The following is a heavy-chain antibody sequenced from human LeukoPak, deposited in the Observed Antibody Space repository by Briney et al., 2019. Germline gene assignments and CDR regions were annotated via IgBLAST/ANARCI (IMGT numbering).Heavy chain of an antibody. V-gene: IGHV4-39*01. Sequence: PLETLSLTCTVSGGSISSHSYYWGWIRQPPGKGLEWIGSIYYSGDTSYNPSLKSRVTMSVDTSRNQFSLNLDSVTAADTAVYFCARHAARFCGGNRCPFDYWGPGTLVTVSS. CDR1: GGSISSHSYY. D-gene: IGHD2-21*01. CDR3: ARHAARFCGGNRCPFDY. J-gene: IGHJ4*02. CDR2: IYYSGDT.